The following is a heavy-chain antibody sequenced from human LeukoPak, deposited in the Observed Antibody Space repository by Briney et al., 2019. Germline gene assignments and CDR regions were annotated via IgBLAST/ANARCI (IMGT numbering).Heavy chain of an antibody. J-gene: IGHJ6*02. Sequence: GGSLRLSCAASGFTFSDYYMSWIRQAPGKGLEWVSYISSSGSTIYYADSVKGRFTISRDNAKNSLYLQMNSLRAEDTAVYYCARDNFDYAQWMDVWGQGTTVTVSS. V-gene: IGHV3-11*01. CDR3: ARDNFDYAQWMDV. D-gene: IGHD3-16*01. CDR2: ISSSGSTI. CDR1: GFTFSDYY.